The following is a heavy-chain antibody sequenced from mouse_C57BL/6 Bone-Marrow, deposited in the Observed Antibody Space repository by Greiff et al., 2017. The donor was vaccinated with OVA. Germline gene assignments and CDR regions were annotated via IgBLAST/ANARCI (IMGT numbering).Heavy chain of an antibody. D-gene: IGHD2-4*01. CDR2: IDPSDSYT. CDR3: ARGGDYDYFDY. Sequence: VKLQQPGAELVMPGASVKLSCTASGYTFTSYWMHWVKQRPGQGLEWIGEIDPSDSYTNYNQKFKGKSTVTVDKSASTAYMPLSSLTSEDSAVYYGARGGDYDYFDYWGQGTTLTVSS. V-gene: IGHV1-69*01. J-gene: IGHJ2*01. CDR1: GYTFTSYW.